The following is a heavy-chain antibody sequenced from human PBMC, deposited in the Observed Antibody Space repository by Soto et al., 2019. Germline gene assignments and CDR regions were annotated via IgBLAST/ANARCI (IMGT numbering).Heavy chain of an antibody. CDR1: GYLFTNFW. D-gene: IGHD2-15*01. CDR2: IWPGDSDT. V-gene: IGHV5-51*01. J-gene: IGHJ1*01. CDR3: ARVVDVIQPRPYSTVF. Sequence: PGESLKISCQGSGYLFTNFWIGWVRQRPGKGLEWMGIIWPGDSDTRYGPSFEGQVTISADKSINTIHLQWSSLKASDTAMYYCARVVDVIQPRPYSTVFWGLGTLVTVSS.